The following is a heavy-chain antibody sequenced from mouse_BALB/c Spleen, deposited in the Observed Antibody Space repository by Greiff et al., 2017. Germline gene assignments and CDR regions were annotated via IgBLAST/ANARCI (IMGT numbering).Heavy chain of an antibody. CDR2: ISNGGGST. CDR3: ARLGPSYYFDY. V-gene: IGHV5-12-2*01. Sequence: EVKLVESGGGLVQPGGSLKLSCAASGFTFSSYTMSWVRQTPEKRLEWVAYISNGGGSTYYPDTVKGRFTISRDNAKNTLYLQMSSLKSEDTAMYYCARLGPSYYFDYWGQGTTLTVSS. D-gene: IGHD4-1*01. CDR1: GFTFSSYT. J-gene: IGHJ2*01.